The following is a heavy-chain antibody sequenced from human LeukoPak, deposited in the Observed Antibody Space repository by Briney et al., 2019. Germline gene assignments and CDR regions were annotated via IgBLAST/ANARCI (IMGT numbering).Heavy chain of an antibody. D-gene: IGHD4-17*01. CDR1: GFTFSSYA. CDR2: ISGSGGST. V-gene: IGHV3-23*01. CDR3: AKDGDYGDYFRILSDLAFDI. J-gene: IGHJ3*02. Sequence: GGSLRLSCAASGFTFSSYAMSWVRQAPGKGLEWVSAISGSGGSTYYADSVKGRFTISRDNSKNTLYLQMNSLRAEDTAVYYCAKDGDYGDYFRILSDLAFDIWGQGTMVTVSS.